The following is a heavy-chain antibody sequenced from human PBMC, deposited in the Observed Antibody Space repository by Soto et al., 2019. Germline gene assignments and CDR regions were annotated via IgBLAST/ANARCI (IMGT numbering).Heavy chain of an antibody. CDR3: ARMASAGTLNWFDP. J-gene: IGHJ5*02. CDR1: GYTYINFD. Sequence: ASVKVSCRASGYTYINFDIRWVRQAAGQGLEWRGGMNPGSGKAGYASKFQGRVAMTRDASTGTSHLELSSLTSDDTAVYYCARMASAGTLNWFDPWGQGTLVTVSS. V-gene: IGHV1-8*02. D-gene: IGHD6-13*01. CDR2: MNPGSGKA.